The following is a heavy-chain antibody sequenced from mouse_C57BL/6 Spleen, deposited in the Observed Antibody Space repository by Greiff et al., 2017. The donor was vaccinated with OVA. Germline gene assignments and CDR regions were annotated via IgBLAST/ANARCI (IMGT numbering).Heavy chain of an antibody. V-gene: IGHV5-16*01. CDR2: INYDGSST. J-gene: IGHJ3*01. Sequence: DVMLVESEGGLVQPGSSMKLSCTASGFTFSDYYMAWVRQVPEKGLEWVANINYDGSSTYYLDSLKSRFIISRDNAKNILYLQMSSLKSEDTATCYCVRDRSSFAYWGQGTLVTVSA. CDR3: VRDRSSFAY. CDR1: GFTFSDYY.